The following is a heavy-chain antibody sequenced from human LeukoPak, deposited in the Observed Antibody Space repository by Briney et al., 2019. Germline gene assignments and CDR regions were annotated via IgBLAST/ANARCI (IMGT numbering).Heavy chain of an antibody. V-gene: IGHV3-21*01. CDR3: ARDGPYSYYFDY. D-gene: IGHD2-21*01. Sequence: GGSLRLSCAASGFTFSSYIMNWVRQAPGKGLEWVSSISSSSSYIYYADSVKGRFTISRDNAKNSLYLQMNSLRAEDTAVYYCARDGPYSYYFDYWGQGTLVTVSS. CDR2: ISSSSSYI. J-gene: IGHJ4*02. CDR1: GFTFSSYI.